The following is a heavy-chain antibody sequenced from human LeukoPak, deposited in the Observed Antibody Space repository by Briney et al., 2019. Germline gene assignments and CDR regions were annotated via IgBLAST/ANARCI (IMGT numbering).Heavy chain of an antibody. Sequence: ASVKVSCKASGYTFTDCYIHWVRQVPGHGVEWMGWVDPNSEGTNYAQKFQGRVTMTRDTSISTAYMELSRLRSDDTAVYYCARVRFFYYGMDVWGQGTTVTVSS. CDR1: GYTFTDCY. D-gene: IGHD3-3*01. CDR3: ARVRFFYYGMDV. J-gene: IGHJ6*02. V-gene: IGHV1-2*02. CDR2: VDPNSEGT.